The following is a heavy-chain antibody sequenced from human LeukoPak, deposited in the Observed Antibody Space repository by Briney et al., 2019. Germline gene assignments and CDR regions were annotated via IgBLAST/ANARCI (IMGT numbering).Heavy chain of an antibody. D-gene: IGHD6-19*01. J-gene: IGHJ4*02. CDR2: IYCSGST. CDR1: GVSISSYY. Sequence: SETLSLTCTVSGVSISSYYWSWIRQPPGKGLEWIGYIYCSGSTNYNPSLKSRVTISVDTSKNQFSLKLSSVTAADTAVYYCARVQRQWLGRGYHFDYWGQGTPVTVSS. V-gene: IGHV4-59*12. CDR3: ARVQRQWLGRGYHFDY.